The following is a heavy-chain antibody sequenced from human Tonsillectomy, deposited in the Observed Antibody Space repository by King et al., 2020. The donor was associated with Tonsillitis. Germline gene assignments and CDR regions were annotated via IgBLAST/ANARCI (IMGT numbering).Heavy chain of an antibody. CDR1: GYTLTQLS. D-gene: IGHD3-10*01. V-gene: IGHV1-24*01. CDR3: ATDGVLWVGAFDY. CDR2: FDPEDGET. J-gene: IGHJ4*02. Sequence: QLVQSGAEVKKPGASVKVSCKVSGYTLTQLSMHWVRQAPGKGLEWVGGFDPEDGETIYAKKFQGRVTMTEDQSTDTAYMELSSLRSEATAVYYCATDGVLWVGAFDYWGQGTLVTVSS.